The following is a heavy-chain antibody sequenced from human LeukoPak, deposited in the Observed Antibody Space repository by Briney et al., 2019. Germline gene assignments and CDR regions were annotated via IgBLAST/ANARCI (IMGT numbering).Heavy chain of an antibody. CDR3: AIFAGAVPGNLLL. D-gene: IGHD2-8*02. Sequence: GGSLRLSCAASEFTSSAFWMTWVRRPPGKGLEWVANINKDGTEKEYVDSVKGRFSIFRDNAKNSVFLQMNSLRAEDTAVYYCAIFAGAVPGNLLLWGKGTTVTVSA. CDR1: EFTSSAFW. J-gene: IGHJ6*04. V-gene: IGHV3-7*01. CDR2: INKDGTEK.